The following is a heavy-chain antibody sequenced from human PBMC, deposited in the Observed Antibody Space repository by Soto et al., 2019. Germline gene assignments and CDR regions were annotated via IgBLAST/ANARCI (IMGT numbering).Heavy chain of an antibody. J-gene: IGHJ3*02. CDR3: ARRLSLVGGTLGGAFDI. D-gene: IGHD1-26*01. CDR1: GGSINSGSYY. V-gene: IGHV4-39*01. CDR2: VYYSGTT. Sequence: QLQLQESGPGLVKPSETLSLTCTVSGGSINSGSYYWGWIRQPPGKGLEWIGSVYYSGTTYYNPSLRGRVTPSIDTSKHQFPRKLSSVTAAATAVYYGARRLSLVGGTLGGAFDIWGQGTMVTVSS.